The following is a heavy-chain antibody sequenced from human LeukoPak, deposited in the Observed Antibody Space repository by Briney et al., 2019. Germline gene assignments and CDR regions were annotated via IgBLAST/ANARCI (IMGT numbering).Heavy chain of an antibody. D-gene: IGHD3-10*01. Sequence: SETLSLTCAVYGGSFSGYYWSWIRQPPGKGLEWIGEVNHSGSTNYNPSLKSRVTISVDTSKNQFSLKLSSVTAADTAVYYCARGRGTMVRGVWQRRYFDYWGQGTLVTVSS. CDR2: VNHSGST. CDR1: GGSFSGYY. V-gene: IGHV4-34*01. CDR3: ARGRGTMVRGVWQRRYFDY. J-gene: IGHJ4*02.